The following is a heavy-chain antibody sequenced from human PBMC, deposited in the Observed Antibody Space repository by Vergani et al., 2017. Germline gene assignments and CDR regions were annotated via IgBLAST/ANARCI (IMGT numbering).Heavy chain of an antibody. D-gene: IGHD3-22*01. V-gene: IGHV3-30*02. J-gene: IGHJ6*02. CDR1: GFTFSSYG. Sequence: QVQLVESGGGVVQPGGSLRLSCAASGFTFSSYGMHWVRQAPGKGLEWVAFIRYDGSNKYYADSVKGRFTISRDNSKNTLYLQMNSLRAEDTAVYYCAKNPYYDSSGYYTNYYNGMDVWGQGTTVTVSS. CDR3: AKNPYYDSSGYYTNYYNGMDV. CDR2: IRYDGSNK.